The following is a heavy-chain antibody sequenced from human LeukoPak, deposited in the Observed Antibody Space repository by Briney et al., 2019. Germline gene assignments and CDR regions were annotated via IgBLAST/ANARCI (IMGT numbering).Heavy chain of an antibody. Sequence: PGGSLRLSCAASGFTFSDYYMSWIRQAPGKGLEWVSYISSSSSYTSYADSVKGRFTISRDNAKNSLYLQMNSLRAEDTAVYYCASIGGYSSGWYYHGYWGQGTLVTVSS. CDR1: GFTFSDYY. D-gene: IGHD6-19*01. J-gene: IGHJ4*02. CDR2: ISSSSSYT. CDR3: ASIGGYSSGWYYHGY. V-gene: IGHV3-11*06.